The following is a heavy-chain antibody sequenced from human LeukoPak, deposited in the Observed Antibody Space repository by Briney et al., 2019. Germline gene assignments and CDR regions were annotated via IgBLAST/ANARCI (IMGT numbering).Heavy chain of an antibody. Sequence: SETLSLTCTVSGGSISSYYWGWIRQPPGKGLEWIGYIYYSGSTNYNPFLKSRVTISVDTSKNQFSLKLSSVTAADTAVYYCAAAPPGHYDSSGYFDYWGQGTLVTVSS. V-gene: IGHV4-59*08. D-gene: IGHD3-22*01. CDR1: GGSISSYY. J-gene: IGHJ4*02. CDR3: AAAPPGHYDSSGYFDY. CDR2: IYYSGST.